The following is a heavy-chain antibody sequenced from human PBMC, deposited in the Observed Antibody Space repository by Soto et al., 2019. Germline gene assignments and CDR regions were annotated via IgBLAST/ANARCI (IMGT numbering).Heavy chain of an antibody. J-gene: IGHJ4*02. Sequence: PSETLSLTCTVSGGSISSGGYYWSWIRQHPGKGLEWIGYIYYSGSTYYNPSLKSRVTISVDTSKNQFSLKLSSVTAADTAVYYCARGLLEWLFYFDYWGQGTLVTVSS. CDR2: IYYSGST. CDR1: GGSISSGGYY. CDR3: ARGLLEWLFYFDY. V-gene: IGHV4-31*03. D-gene: IGHD3-3*01.